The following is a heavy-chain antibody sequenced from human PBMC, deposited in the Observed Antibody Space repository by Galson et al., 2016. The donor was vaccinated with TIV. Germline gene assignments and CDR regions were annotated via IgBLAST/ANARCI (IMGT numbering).Heavy chain of an antibody. Sequence: SVKVSSKASGGTFSSYTISWVRQAPGQGLEWMGWMNPNSGNTGYAQKFRGRVTMTRNTSVRTAYMELSSLRSEDTAVYYCARSGDYGDYWGQGTLVTVSS. V-gene: IGHV1-8*01. J-gene: IGHJ4*02. CDR1: GGTFSSYT. D-gene: IGHD4-17*01. CDR2: MNPNSGNT. CDR3: ARSGDYGDY.